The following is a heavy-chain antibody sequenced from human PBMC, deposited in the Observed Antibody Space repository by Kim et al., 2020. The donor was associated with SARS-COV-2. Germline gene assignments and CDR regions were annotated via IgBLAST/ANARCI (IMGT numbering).Heavy chain of an antibody. V-gene: IGHV1-2*06. D-gene: IGHD6-19*01. CDR2: MNPKSGVT. J-gene: IGHJ3*02. Sequence: ASVKVSCKASGYTFSDYYMNWVRQAPGQGLEWMGRMNPKSGVTTYTQKFQGRVTMTRDTSTSTAYMELSSLRSDDTAMFFCATRVAGSSGPLDDFDIWGQ. CDR1: GYTFSDYY. CDR3: ATRVAGSSGPLDDFDI.